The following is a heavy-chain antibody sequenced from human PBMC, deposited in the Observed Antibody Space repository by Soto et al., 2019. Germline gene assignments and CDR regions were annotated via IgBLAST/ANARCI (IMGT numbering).Heavy chain of an antibody. D-gene: IGHD3-22*01. V-gene: IGHV4-39*01. Sequence: SETLSLTCTVTGDSISSRRYYWGWTRPPPGKGLDWIGSIYYSGSTYNNPSLRSRVSMSIDTSKDQFSLKLKSVTAADTALYFCARQRTSVVTKDYCDVWGPGALVTVSS. CDR1: GDSISSRRYY. CDR2: IYYSGST. J-gene: IGHJ4*02. CDR3: ARQRTSVVTKDYCDV.